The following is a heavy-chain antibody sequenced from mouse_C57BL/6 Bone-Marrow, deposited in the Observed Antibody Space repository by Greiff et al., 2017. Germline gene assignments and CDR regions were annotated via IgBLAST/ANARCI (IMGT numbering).Heavy chain of an antibody. CDR1: GYTFTSYW. CDR2: IHPNSGST. J-gene: IGHJ3*01. CDR3: ARHGGAWFAY. Sequence: VKLQQPGAELVKPGASVKLSCKASGYTFTSYWLHWVKQRPGQGLEWIGMIHPNSGSTNYNEKFKSKATLTVDKSSSTAYMQLSSLTSEDSAVDYCARHGGAWFAYWGQGTLVTVSA. D-gene: IGHD1-1*02. V-gene: IGHV1-64*01.